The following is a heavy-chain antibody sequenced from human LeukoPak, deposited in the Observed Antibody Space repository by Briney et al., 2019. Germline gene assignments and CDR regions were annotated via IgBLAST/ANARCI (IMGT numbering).Heavy chain of an antibody. J-gene: IGHJ5*02. CDR3: ARLGFDP. V-gene: IGHV3-33*01. CDR1: GFAFSSYG. Sequence: PGGSLRLSCAAPGFAFSSYGMHWVRQAPGKGLEWVAVIWYDGSNKYYADSVKGRFTISRDNSKNTLYLQMNSLRAEDTAVYYCARLGFDPWGQGTLVTVSS. CDR2: IWYDGSNK.